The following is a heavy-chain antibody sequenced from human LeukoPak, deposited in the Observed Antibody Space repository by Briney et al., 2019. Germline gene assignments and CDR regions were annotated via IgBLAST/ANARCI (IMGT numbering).Heavy chain of an antibody. D-gene: IGHD2/OR15-2a*01. CDR1: GGSISSYY. V-gene: IGHV4-4*09. J-gene: IGHJ4*02. Sequence: SETLSLTCTVSGGSISSYYWRWIRQPPGKGLEWIGYIYASGTSTYNPSLTSRVTISVDTSKNQFSLQLSSVTAADTAVYYCARGGSLISMASLWGQGTLVTVSS. CDR2: IYASGTS. CDR3: ARGGSLISMASL.